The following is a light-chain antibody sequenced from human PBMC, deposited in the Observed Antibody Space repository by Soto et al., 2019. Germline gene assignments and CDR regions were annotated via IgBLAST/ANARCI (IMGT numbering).Light chain of an antibody. Sequence: EIVLTQSPGTLSLSPGERATLSCRASQSVSSSYFAWYQQKPGQAPRLLIYGASSRATGIPDRCSGSGSGTDFTLTISRREPEDFAVYYCQQYGSSPTWTFGQGTKVEIK. J-gene: IGKJ1*01. CDR2: GAS. CDR3: QQYGSSPTWT. CDR1: QSVSSSY. V-gene: IGKV3-20*01.